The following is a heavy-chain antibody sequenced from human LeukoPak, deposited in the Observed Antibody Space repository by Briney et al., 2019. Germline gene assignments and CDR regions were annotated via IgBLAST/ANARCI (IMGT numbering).Heavy chain of an antibody. CDR2: INPNSGGT. CDR1: GYTFTSYA. Sequence: ASVKVSCKASGYTFTSYAMNWVRQAPGQGLEWMGWINPNSGGTNYAQKFQGRVTMTRDTSISTAYMELSRLRSDDTAVYYCARVREPRSYCSSTSCPTSGFGYWGQGTLVTVSS. CDR3: ARVREPRSYCSSTSCPTSGFGY. D-gene: IGHD2-2*01. J-gene: IGHJ4*02. V-gene: IGHV1-2*02.